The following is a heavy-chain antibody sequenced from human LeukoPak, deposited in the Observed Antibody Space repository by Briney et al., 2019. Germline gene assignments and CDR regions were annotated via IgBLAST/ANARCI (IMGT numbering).Heavy chain of an antibody. CDR2: IYTSGST. D-gene: IGHD5-12*01. Sequence: SETLSLTCTVSGGSISSYYWSWIRQPAGKGLEWIGRIYTSGSTNYNPSLKSRVTMSVDTSKNQFSLKLSSVTAADTAVYCCASSNGYDWMAEFDYWGQGTLVTVSS. V-gene: IGHV4-4*07. CDR1: GGSISSYY. J-gene: IGHJ4*02. CDR3: ASSNGYDWMAEFDY.